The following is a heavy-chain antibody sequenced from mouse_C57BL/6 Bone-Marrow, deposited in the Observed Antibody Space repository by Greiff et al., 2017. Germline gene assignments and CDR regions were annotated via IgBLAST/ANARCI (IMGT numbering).Heavy chain of an antibody. J-gene: IGHJ1*03. CDR1: GFTFSDYG. CDR3: ARLLSWYFDV. V-gene: IGHV5-17*01. D-gene: IGHD1-1*01. Sequence: VQLKESGGGLVKPGGSLKLSCAASGFTFSDYGMHWVRQAPEKGLEWVAYISSGSSTIYYADTVKGRFTISRDNAKNTLFLQMTSLRSEDTAMYYCARLLSWYFDVWGTGTTVTVSS. CDR2: ISSGSSTI.